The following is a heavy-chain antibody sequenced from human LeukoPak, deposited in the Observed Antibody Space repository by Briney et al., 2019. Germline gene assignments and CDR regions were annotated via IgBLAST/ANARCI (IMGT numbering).Heavy chain of an antibody. CDR1: GGSFSGYY. V-gene: IGHV4-34*01. Sequence: SATLSLTCAVDGGSFSGYYWSWLRQPPGKGLEWIGEINHSGSTNYNPSLKSRVTISVDTSKNQFSLKLSSVTAADTAVYYCARNHRSSSWYYWFDPWGQGTLVTVSS. CDR3: ARNHRSSSWYYWFDP. CDR2: INHSGST. D-gene: IGHD6-13*01. J-gene: IGHJ5*02.